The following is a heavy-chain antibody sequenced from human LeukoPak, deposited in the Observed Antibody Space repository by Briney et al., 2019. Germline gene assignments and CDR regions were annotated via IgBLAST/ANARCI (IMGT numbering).Heavy chain of an antibody. CDR2: INGDGSAT. Sequence: HPGGSLRLSCAASGFTFSGHWMYWLRQAPGKGLAWVSRINGDGSATNYAGSMKGRFTISRDNAMNIVYLQMNSLREDDTAVYYCARDLNWGQVDYWGQGTLVTVSS. J-gene: IGHJ4*02. CDR3: ARDLNWGQVDY. D-gene: IGHD7-27*01. V-gene: IGHV3-74*01. CDR1: GFTFSGHW.